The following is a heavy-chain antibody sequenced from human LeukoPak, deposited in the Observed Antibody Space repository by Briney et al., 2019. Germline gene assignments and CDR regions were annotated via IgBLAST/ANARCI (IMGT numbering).Heavy chain of an antibody. J-gene: IGHJ6*02. Sequence: SETLSLTCTVSGGSINNYYWSWIRQPPGKGLEWIGYIYYSGATNYNPSLKSRVTISVDTSKNQFSLKLSSVTAADTAVYYCAGSAGTYYYYYYGMDVWGQGTTVTVSS. CDR1: GGSINNYY. D-gene: IGHD6-19*01. CDR2: IYYSGAT. V-gene: IGHV4-59*08. CDR3: AGSAGTYYYYYYGMDV.